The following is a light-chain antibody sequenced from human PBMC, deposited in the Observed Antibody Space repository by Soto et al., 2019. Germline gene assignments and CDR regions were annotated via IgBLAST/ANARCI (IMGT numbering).Light chain of an antibody. Sequence: DFQMTQSPSTLSASAGDRVTITCRASLSISSWLAWYQQKPEKAPKLLINDASSLESGVPSRFGGSGSGTDFTLTISRLEPEDFAVYSCQHYGDSRTFGQGTKV. CDR1: LSISSW. CDR3: QHYGDSRT. J-gene: IGKJ1*01. CDR2: DAS. V-gene: IGKV1-5*01.